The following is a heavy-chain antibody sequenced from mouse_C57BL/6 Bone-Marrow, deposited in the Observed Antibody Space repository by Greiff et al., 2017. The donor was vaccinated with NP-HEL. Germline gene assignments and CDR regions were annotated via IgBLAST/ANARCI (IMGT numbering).Heavy chain of an antibody. D-gene: IGHD4-1*01. Sequence: VQLQQPGAELVMPGASVKLSCKASGYTFTSYWMHWVKQRPGQGLEWIGEIDPSDSYTNYNQKFKGKSTLTVDKSSSTAYMQLSSLTSEDSAVYYCARGLTGTSFDYGGQGTTLTVSS. J-gene: IGHJ2*01. CDR3: ARGLTGTSFDY. V-gene: IGHV1-69*01. CDR2: IDPSDSYT. CDR1: GYTFTSYW.